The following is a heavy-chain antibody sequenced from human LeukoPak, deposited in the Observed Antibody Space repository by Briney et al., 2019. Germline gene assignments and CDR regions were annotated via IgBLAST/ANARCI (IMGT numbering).Heavy chain of an antibody. V-gene: IGHV4-4*07. J-gene: IGHJ5*02. CDR1: GGSISPYF. CDR2: ITSAGGT. Sequence: PSETLSLTCTVSGGSISPYFWSWIRQPAGKGLEWIGRITSAGGTVYNPSLRGRVTMSLDTSKNQFSLILNSVTASDTAPYYCAREDLKLPHNWFDPWGQGTLVTVSS. CDR3: AREDLKLPHNWFDP.